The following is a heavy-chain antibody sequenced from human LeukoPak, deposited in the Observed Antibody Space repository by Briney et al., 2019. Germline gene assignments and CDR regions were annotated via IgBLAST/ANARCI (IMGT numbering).Heavy chain of an antibody. J-gene: IGHJ5*02. CDR2: IHPNSGAT. V-gene: IGHV1-2*06. CDR1: GYTFTGYY. CDR3: ARVEAVTNSNWFDP. Sequence: GASVKVSCKASGYTFTGYYLHWERQAPGQGLEWMGRIHPNSGATNSAQKFQGRVTMTRDTSITTAYMELSRLTSDDTAVYYCARVEAVTNSNWFDPWGQGTLVTVSS. D-gene: IGHD4-17*01.